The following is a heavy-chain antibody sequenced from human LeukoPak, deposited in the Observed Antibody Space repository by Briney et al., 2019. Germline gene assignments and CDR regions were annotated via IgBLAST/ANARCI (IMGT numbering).Heavy chain of an antibody. D-gene: IGHD2-21*02. CDR3: ARGDDPVVVTATYYCDY. CDR2: INPNGGVT. CDR1: GFTFTDYY. Sequence: ASVKVSCTASGFTFTDYYVHWVRQAPGQGLEWMGWINPNGGVTNYAQKVQGRVTMTRNTSISTTYMELKRLRSDDTAVFYCARGDDPVVVTATYYCDYWGQGTLVTVS. J-gene: IGHJ4*02. V-gene: IGHV1-2*02.